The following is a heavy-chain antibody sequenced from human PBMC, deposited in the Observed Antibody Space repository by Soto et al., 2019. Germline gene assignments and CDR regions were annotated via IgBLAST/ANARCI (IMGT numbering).Heavy chain of an antibody. CDR2: ISAYNGNT. V-gene: IGHV1-18*01. CDR1: GYTFTSYG. J-gene: IGHJ4*02. CDR3: XXXLXXGLVDX. D-gene: IGHD6-19*01. Sequence: QVQLVQSGAEVKKPGASVKVSCKASGYTFTSYGISWVRQAPGQGLEWMGWISAYNGNTNYAQKLQGRVTMTTDTSTSTAXMEXRXLRXXDTAXYYXXXXLXXGLVDXWGQGTLVTVSS.